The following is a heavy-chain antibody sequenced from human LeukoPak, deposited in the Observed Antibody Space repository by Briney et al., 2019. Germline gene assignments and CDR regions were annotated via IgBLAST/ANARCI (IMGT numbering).Heavy chain of an antibody. Sequence: GASVKLSCKASGYTFTSYDINWVRQATGQGLEWMGWMNPNSGNTGNAQKFQGRVTMTRNTSVSTAYMELSSLRSEDTAVYYCARGGSSWYERVLDYWGQGTLVTVSS. CDR2: MNPNSGNT. J-gene: IGHJ4*02. D-gene: IGHD6-13*01. CDR1: GYTFTSYD. V-gene: IGHV1-8*01. CDR3: ARGGSSWYERVLDY.